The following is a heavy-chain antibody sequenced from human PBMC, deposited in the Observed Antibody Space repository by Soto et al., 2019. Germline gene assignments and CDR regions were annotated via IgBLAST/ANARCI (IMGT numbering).Heavy chain of an antibody. CDR1: GFTFSSYW. D-gene: IGHD5-18*01. J-gene: IGHJ4*02. V-gene: IGHV3-74*01. Sequence: PGGSLRLSCAASGFTFSSYWMHWVRQAPGKGLVWVSRINSDGSRTIYADSVKGRFTISRDNAKNTLYLQMNRLRAEDTAVYYCARAQQYNYGQFWGQGTLVTVSS. CDR2: INSDGSRT. CDR3: ARAQQYNYGQF.